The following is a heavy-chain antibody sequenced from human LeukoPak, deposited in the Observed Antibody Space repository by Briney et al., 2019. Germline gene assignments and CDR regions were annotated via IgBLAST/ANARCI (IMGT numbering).Heavy chain of an antibody. J-gene: IGHJ5*02. CDR3: ARERKYGPRWFDP. D-gene: IGHD2-2*01. CDR1: GFTFSSYA. Sequence: GGSLRLSCAASGFTFSSYAMHWVRQAPGKGLEWVAVISYDGSNKYYADSVKGRFTISRDNAKNSLYLQMNSLRAEDTAVYYCARERKYGPRWFDPWGQGTLVTVSS. V-gene: IGHV3-30-3*01. CDR2: ISYDGSNK.